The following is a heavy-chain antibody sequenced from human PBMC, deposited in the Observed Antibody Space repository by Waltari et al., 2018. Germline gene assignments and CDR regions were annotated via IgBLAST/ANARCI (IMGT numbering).Heavy chain of an antibody. Sequence: EVQLVEFGGGLVQPGGSLRLSCAASGFNFSSYWMTWVRRAPGKGLGWVANIRTDGSQSFCVDSLKGRFTISRDNTKNSLYLQMNSLRVEDTAVYYCARDLNGGNAFDYWGQGTLVTVSS. V-gene: IGHV3-7*01. J-gene: IGHJ4*02. CDR1: GFNFSSYW. CDR2: IRTDGSQS. D-gene: IGHD1-1*01. CDR3: ARDLNGGNAFDY.